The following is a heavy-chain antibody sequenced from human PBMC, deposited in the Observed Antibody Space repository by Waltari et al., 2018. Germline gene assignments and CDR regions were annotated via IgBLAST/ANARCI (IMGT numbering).Heavy chain of an antibody. Sequence: QVQLQQWGAGLLKPSETLSLTCAVYGGSFSGYYWSWIRPPPGKGLEWIGEINHSGSTNYNPSLKSRVTISVDTSKNQFSLKLCSVTAADTAVYYCARATTVTTLPKVYFDYWGQGTLVTVSS. CDR3: ARATTVTTLPKVYFDY. J-gene: IGHJ4*02. CDR1: GGSFSGYY. V-gene: IGHV4-34*01. D-gene: IGHD4-17*01. CDR2: INHSGST.